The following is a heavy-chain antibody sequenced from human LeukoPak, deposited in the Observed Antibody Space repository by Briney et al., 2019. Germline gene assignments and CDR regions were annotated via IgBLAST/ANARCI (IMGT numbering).Heavy chain of an antibody. J-gene: IGHJ5*02. V-gene: IGHV4-59*08. CDR1: GGSIISYY. D-gene: IGHD6-19*01. CDR3: ARLRGAPVAHTWFDP. Sequence: SSETLSLTCIVSGGSIISYYWSWIRQPPGKGLEWIAYISNGGTTKYNPSLKSRVTISMDMSKNQFSLKLISVTAADTAMYHCARLRGAPVAHTWFDPWGQGTLVTVSS. CDR2: ISNGGTT.